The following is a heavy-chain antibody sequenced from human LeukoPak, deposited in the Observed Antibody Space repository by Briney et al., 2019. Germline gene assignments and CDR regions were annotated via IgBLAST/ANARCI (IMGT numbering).Heavy chain of an antibody. CDR3: ARGRENWNY. V-gene: IGHV4-59*02. CDR2: IYYSGST. Sequence: KTSETLSLTCTVSRDFVSSYFWSWIRQPPGMGLEWIGYIYYSGSTNYNPSLKSRVTISVDKSKNQLSLRLSSVTAADTAVYYCARGRENWNYWGQGTLVTVSS. J-gene: IGHJ4*02. CDR1: RDFVSSYF. D-gene: IGHD1-1*01.